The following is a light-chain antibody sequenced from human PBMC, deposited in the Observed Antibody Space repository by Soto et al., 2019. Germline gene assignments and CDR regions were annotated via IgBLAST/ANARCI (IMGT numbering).Light chain of an antibody. Sequence: QSVLTQPPSVSGAPGQRVTISCTGSSSNIGAGYDVHWYQQFPGTAPKLLIYGNSNRPSGVPDRFSGSKSRTSASLAITGLQTEDEADYFCQSFDSGLSAVVFGGGTKLTVL. CDR2: GNS. CDR3: QSFDSGLSAVV. J-gene: IGLJ2*01. V-gene: IGLV1-40*01. CDR1: SSNIGAGYD.